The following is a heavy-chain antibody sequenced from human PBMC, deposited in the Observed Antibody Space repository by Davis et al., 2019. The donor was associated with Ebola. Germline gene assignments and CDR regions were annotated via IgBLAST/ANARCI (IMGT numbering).Heavy chain of an antibody. CDR1: GFTFSNAW. D-gene: IGHD3-22*01. Sequence: GESLKISCAASGFTFSNAWMNWVRQAPGKGLEWVGFIRSKAYGGTTEYAASVKGRFTISRDDSKSIAYLQMNSLKTEDTAVYYCTRDNEDYYDSSGSSFDYWGQGTLVTVSS. CDR2: IRSKAYGGTT. V-gene: IGHV3-49*04. J-gene: IGHJ4*02. CDR3: TRDNEDYYDSSGSSFDY.